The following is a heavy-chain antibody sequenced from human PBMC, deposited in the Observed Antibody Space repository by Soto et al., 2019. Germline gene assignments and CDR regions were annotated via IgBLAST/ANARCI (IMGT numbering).Heavy chain of an antibody. Sequence: SEPLSLTCTVSGGSIRSGGYYWSWIRQHPGKGLEWIGYIYYSGSTYYNPSLKSRVTISVDTSKNQFSLKLSSVTAADTAVYYCARDGYDYRLDFWGQGTTVTVSS. D-gene: IGHD3-16*01. V-gene: IGHV4-31*03. CDR2: IYYSGST. J-gene: IGHJ6*02. CDR1: GGSIRSGGYY. CDR3: ARDGYDYRLDF.